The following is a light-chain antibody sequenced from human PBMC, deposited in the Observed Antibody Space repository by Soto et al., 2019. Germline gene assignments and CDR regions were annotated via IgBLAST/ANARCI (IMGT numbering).Light chain of an antibody. CDR1: SSNIGAGYD. CDR3: QYYDSSLSGYVV. J-gene: IGLJ2*01. CDR2: GNN. Sequence: QSALTQPPSVSGAPGQRVTISCTGSSSNIGAGYDVHWYQQLPGTAPKLLINGNNNRTSGVPARFSGSKSGTSAAPAITGLQAEDEADYDCQYYDSSLSGYVVFGGGTQLTVL. V-gene: IGLV1-40*01.